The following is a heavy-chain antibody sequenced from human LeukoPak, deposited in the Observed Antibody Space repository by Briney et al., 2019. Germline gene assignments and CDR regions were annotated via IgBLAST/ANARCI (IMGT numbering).Heavy chain of an antibody. J-gene: IGHJ4*02. CDR2: IYYSGST. D-gene: IGHD6-19*01. V-gene: IGHV4-39*01. CDR1: SGSISSSSYF. CDR3: AGLAVAGTVIDY. Sequence: NSSETLSLTCTVSSGSISSSSYFWGWIRQPPGKGLEWIGSIYYSGSTYFNPSLGSRVTISVDTSRNQFSLKLSSVTAADTAVYYCAGLAVAGTVIDYWGQGTLVTVSS.